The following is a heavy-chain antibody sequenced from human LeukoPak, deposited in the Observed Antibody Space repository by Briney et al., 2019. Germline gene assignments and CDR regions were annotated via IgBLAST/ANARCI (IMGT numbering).Heavy chain of an antibody. J-gene: IGHJ4*01. D-gene: IGHD4-23*01. CDR3: ARLYGGKSPHFDY. V-gene: IGHV4-4*02. CDR1: GGSISSSNW. Sequence: PSETLSLTCAVSGGSISSSNWWSWVRQPPGKGLEWIGEIYHSGSTNYNPSLKSRVTISVDKSKNQFSLKLSSVTAADTAVYYCARLYGGKSPHFDYSGQATLLTVSS. CDR2: IYHSGST.